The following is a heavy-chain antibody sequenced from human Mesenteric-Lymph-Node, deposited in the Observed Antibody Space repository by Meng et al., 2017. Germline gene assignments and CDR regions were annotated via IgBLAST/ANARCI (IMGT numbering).Heavy chain of an antibody. Sequence: QVQLVQSGAEVKKPGASVKVSCKASGYTFTDYYMQWVRQAPGQGLEWMGRLNPNRGDTNYEQKFQGRVTMTRDTSISTAYMELSRLTSDDTAVYYCARGIVDGYGGDSWFDPWGQGTLVTVSS. CDR2: LNPNRGDT. CDR1: GYTFTDYY. CDR3: ARGIVDGYGGDSWFDP. V-gene: IGHV1-2*06. J-gene: IGHJ5*02. D-gene: IGHD5-18*01.